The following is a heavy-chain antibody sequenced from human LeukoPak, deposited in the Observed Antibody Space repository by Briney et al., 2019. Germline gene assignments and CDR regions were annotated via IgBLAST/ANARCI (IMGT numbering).Heavy chain of an antibody. D-gene: IGHD6-13*01. CDR1: GASVSDGNYY. V-gene: IGHV4-61*01. Sequence: SETLSLTCSVSGASVSDGNYYWSWIRQPPGKGLEWIGYMFYSESTKYNPSLKSRVTISVDKSKNQFSLHMSSVTAADTAVYYCARDGGYSSSWSNFDYWGQGTLVTVSS. CDR3: ARDGGYSSSWSNFDY. CDR2: MFYSEST. J-gene: IGHJ4*02.